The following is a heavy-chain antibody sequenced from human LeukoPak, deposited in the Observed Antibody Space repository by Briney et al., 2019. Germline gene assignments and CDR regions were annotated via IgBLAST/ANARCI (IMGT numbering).Heavy chain of an antibody. CDR3: ARARRGFSSWYLFDY. J-gene: IGHJ4*02. D-gene: IGHD6-13*01. Sequence: SETLSLTCTVSGGSISSYYWSWLRQPPGKGLEWVGYIYCSGSTNYNPSLKSRVTISVDTSKNQFSLKLSSVTAADTAVYYCARARRGFSSWYLFDYWGQGTLVTVSS. CDR2: IYCSGST. CDR1: GGSISSYY. V-gene: IGHV4-59*01.